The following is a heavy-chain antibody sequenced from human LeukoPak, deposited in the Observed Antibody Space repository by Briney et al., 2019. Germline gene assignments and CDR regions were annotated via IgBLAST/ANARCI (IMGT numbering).Heavy chain of an antibody. D-gene: IGHD5-18*01. V-gene: IGHV1-69*13. CDR1: GGTFSSYA. Sequence: ASVKVSCKASGGTFSSYAISWVRQAPGQGLEWMGGIIPIFGTANYAQKFQGRVTITADESTSTAYMELSSLRSEDTAVYYCARVVSDTAMGPFDYWGQGTLVTVSS. CDR3: ARVVSDTAMGPFDY. CDR2: IIPIFGTA. J-gene: IGHJ4*02.